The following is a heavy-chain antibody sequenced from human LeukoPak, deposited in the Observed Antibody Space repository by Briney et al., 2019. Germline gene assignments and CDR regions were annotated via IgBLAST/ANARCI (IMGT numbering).Heavy chain of an antibody. CDR1: GFTFSSYG. D-gene: IGHD5-18*01. CDR3: ANLPSHTATDY. Sequence: GGSLRLSCAASGFTFSSYGMHWVCQAPGKGLEGVAVISYDGSNKYYADSVKGRFTISRHNSKNTLYLQMNSLRAEDTAVYYCANLPSHTATDYWGQGTLVTVSS. CDR2: ISYDGSNK. J-gene: IGHJ4*02. V-gene: IGHV3-30*18.